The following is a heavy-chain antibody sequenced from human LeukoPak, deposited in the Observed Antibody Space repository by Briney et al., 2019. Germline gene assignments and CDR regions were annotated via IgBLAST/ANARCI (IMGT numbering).Heavy chain of an antibody. Sequence: SETLSLTCTVSGGSISSYYWSWIRQPPGKGLEWIGYIYYSGSTNYNPSLKSRVTISVDTSKNQFSLKLSSVTAADTAVYYCARGITIFEAFDIWGQGTMVTVSS. D-gene: IGHD3-9*01. V-gene: IGHV4-59*01. CDR2: IYYSGST. CDR1: GGSISSYY. CDR3: ARGITIFEAFDI. J-gene: IGHJ3*02.